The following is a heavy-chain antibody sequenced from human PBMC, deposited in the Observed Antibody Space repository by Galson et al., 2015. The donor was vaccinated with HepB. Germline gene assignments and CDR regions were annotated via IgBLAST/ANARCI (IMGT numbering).Heavy chain of an antibody. V-gene: IGHV4-34*01. CDR2: INHSGST. CDR1: GGSFSGYY. J-gene: IGHJ6*02. D-gene: IGHD3-22*01. Sequence: SETLSLTCAVYGGSFSGYYWSWIRQPPGKGLEWIGEINHSGSTNYNPSLKSRVTISVDTSKNQFSLKLSSVTAADTAVYYCARVGRGSSGYYSGMDVWGQGTTVTVSS. CDR3: ARVGRGSSGYYSGMDV.